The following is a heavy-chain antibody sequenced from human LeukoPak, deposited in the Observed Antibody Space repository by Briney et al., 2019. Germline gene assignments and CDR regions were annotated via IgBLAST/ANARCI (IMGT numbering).Heavy chain of an antibody. CDR1: GFTFSSNG. D-gene: IGHD3-9*01. CDR3: ARAWGGTYYDILTGYQQAFDI. J-gene: IGHJ3*02. V-gene: IGHV3-23*01. Sequence: GGSLRLSCAASGFTFSSNGMSWVRQAPGKGLEWVSAISGSGGSTYYADSVKGRFTISRDNAKNSLYLQMNSLRAEDTAVYYCARAWGGTYYDILTGYQQAFDIWGQGTMVTVSS. CDR2: ISGSGGST.